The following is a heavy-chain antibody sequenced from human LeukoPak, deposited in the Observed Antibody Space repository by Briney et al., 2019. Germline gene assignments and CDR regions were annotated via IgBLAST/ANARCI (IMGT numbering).Heavy chain of an antibody. J-gene: IGHJ4*02. V-gene: IGHV3-23*01. CDR1: GFTFSSYA. Sequence: SGGSLRLSCAASGFTFSSYAMSWVRQAPGKGLEWVSAISGSGGSTYYADSVKGRFTISRDNSKNTLYLQMNSLRAEDTAVYYCAKDGTNPDYGGNKFDYWGQGTLVTVSS. CDR3: AKDGTNPDYGGNKFDY. D-gene: IGHD4-23*01. CDR2: ISGSGGST.